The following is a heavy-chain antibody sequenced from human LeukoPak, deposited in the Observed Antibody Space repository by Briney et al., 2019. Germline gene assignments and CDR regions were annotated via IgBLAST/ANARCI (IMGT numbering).Heavy chain of an antibody. J-gene: IGHJ6*02. D-gene: IGHD2-2*02. CDR2: INHSGST. V-gene: IGHV4-34*01. CDR1: GGSFSGYY. Sequence: SETLSLTCAVYGGSFSGYYWSWIRQPPGKGLEWIGEINHSGSTNYNPSLKRRYPISVDTSKNQFYLKLSSVTAADTAVYYCASNIRSYYYYGMDVWGQGTTVTVSS. CDR3: ASNIRSYYYYGMDV.